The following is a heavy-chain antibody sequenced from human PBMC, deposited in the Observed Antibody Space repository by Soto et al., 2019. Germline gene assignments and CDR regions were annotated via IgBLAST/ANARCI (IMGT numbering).Heavy chain of an antibody. CDR3: ASIAAAGTGG. CDR2: INHSGST. Sequence: QVQLQQWGAGLLKPSETLSLTCAVYGGSFSGYYWSWIRQPPGKGLEWIGEINHSGSTNYNPSLKSRVTISVDTSKNQFSLKLSSVTAADTAVYYCASIAAAGTGGWVQGTLVTVSS. CDR1: GGSFSGYY. J-gene: IGHJ4*02. V-gene: IGHV4-34*01. D-gene: IGHD6-13*01.